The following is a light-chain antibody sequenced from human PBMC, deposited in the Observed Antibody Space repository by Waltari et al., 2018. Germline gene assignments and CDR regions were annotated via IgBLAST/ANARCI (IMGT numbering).Light chain of an antibody. CDR3: HQRGSWPIT. J-gene: IGKJ5*01. V-gene: IGKV3-11*01. CDR1: QIISTY. Sequence: VLTQSPATLSLSPGAGATLSCRASQIISTYLAWFQQRPGQAPRLLIYDASNRAAGVPARFSGSGSGTDFTLSISSLEPEDFAVYYCHQRGSWPITFGQGTRLEIK. CDR2: DAS.